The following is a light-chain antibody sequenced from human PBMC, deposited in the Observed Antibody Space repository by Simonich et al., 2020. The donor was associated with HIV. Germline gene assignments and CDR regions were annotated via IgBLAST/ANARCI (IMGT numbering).Light chain of an antibody. CDR2: ENN. Sequence: NFMLTQPHSVSESPGKTVTISCTRSSGRIASNYVQWYQQRPGCPPGIVMYENNQRPPGVPDRFSGSKSGNTASLTISGLQAEDEADYYCCSYAGSYTLVFGGGTKLTVL. CDR1: SGRIASNY. J-gene: IGLJ2*01. CDR3: CSYAGSYTLV. V-gene: IGLV6-57*01.